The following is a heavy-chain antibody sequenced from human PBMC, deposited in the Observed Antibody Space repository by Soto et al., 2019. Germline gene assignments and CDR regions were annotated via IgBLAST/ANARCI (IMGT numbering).Heavy chain of an antibody. CDR1: GYTFNSFG. J-gene: IGHJ4*02. CDR2: ISAYNGNT. CDR3: ASLYCRSTSCYPSPFDY. D-gene: IGHD2-2*01. Sequence: GASVKVSCKASGYTFNSFGISWVRQASGQGLERMGWISAYNGNTNYAQKLQSRVTMTTDTSTSTAYMELRSLRSDDTAVYFCASLYCRSTSCYPSPFDYWGQGTLVTVSS. V-gene: IGHV1-18*01.